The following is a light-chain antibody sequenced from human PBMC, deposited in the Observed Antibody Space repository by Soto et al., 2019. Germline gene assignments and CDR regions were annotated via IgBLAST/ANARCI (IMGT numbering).Light chain of an antibody. CDR3: QHYNSYSEA. CDR1: QTISSW. V-gene: IGKV1-5*03. CDR2: KAS. J-gene: IGKJ1*01. Sequence: IQLTQSPSSLSASVGDRVTITCRASQTISSWLAWYQQKPGKAPKLLIYKASTLKSGVPSRFSGSGSGTEFTLTISSLQPDDFATYYCQHYNSYSEAFGQGTQLDIK.